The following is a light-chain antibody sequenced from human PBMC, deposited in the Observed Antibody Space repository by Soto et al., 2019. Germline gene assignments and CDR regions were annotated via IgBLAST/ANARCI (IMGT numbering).Light chain of an antibody. CDR3: QQFYNYPRT. CDR1: QDIGTY. J-gene: IGKJ1*01. V-gene: IGKV1-8*01. Sequence: AIRMTQSPSSFSASTGDSVSITCRATQDIGTYLAWYQQIPGKAPKLLIYDASTLQTGVPSRFSGSGSGTDFTLTISYLQSEDFGTYYCQQFYNYPRTFGQGTKVDI. CDR2: DAS.